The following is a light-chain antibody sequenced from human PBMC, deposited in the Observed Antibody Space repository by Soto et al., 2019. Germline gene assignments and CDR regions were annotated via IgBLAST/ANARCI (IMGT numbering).Light chain of an antibody. J-gene: IGKJ1*01. V-gene: IGKV1-9*01. Sequence: IHLTQSPSSLSASVGDRVTITCRASQEISGYLAWYQQTPGKAPKLLIYGVSTLQDGVSSRFSGRGSGTDFSLTISSLQPEDFATYYCQHLYWAFGPGT. CDR2: GVS. CDR3: QHLYWA. CDR1: QEISGY.